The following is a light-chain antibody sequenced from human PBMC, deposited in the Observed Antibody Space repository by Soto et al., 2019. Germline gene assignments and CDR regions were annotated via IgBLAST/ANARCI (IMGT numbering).Light chain of an antibody. CDR2: EVR. Sequence: QSALTQPASVSGSAGQSITISCTGTSSDVGSYNRVSWYQQPPGTAPKLIIYEVRNRPSGVSNRFSGSKSGNTAYLTISGLQAEDEADYFCNSYTTSSTYVFGTGTKVTV. V-gene: IGLV2-14*01. J-gene: IGLJ1*01. CDR3: NSYTTSSTYV. CDR1: SSDVGSYNR.